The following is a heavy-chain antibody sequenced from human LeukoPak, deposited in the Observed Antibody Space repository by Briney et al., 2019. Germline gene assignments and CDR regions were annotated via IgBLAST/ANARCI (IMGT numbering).Heavy chain of an antibody. D-gene: IGHD1-1*01. CDR1: GGSISSYY. Sequence: PSETLSLTCTVSGGSISSYYWSWIRQPPGKGLEWIGYIYYSGSTNYNPSLKSRVTISIDTSKNQFSLKLSSVTAADTAVYYCARPLHKLAPMDVWGKGTTVTISS. V-gene: IGHV4-59*01. J-gene: IGHJ6*04. CDR2: IYYSGST. CDR3: ARPLHKLAPMDV.